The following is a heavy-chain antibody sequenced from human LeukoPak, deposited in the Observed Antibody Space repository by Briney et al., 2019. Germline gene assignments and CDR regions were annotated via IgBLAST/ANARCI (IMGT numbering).Heavy chain of an antibody. CDR2: IKQDGSEK. CDR1: GFTFSSYW. J-gene: IGHJ4*02. D-gene: IGHD3-22*01. V-gene: IGHV3-7*01. Sequence: PGGSLRLSCAASGFTFSSYWMSWVRQAPGKGLEWVANIKQDGSEKYYVDSVKGRFTISRDNAKNSLYLQMNSLRAEDTAVYYCARDRDDSSGNPWYWGQGTLVTVSS. CDR3: ARDRDDSSGNPWY.